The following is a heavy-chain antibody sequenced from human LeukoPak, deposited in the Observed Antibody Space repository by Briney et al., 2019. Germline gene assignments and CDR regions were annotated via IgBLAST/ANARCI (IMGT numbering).Heavy chain of an antibody. Sequence: PSETLSLTCAVYGGSFSGYYWSWIRQPPGKGLEWIGEINHGGSTNYNPSLKSRVTISVDTSKNQFSLKLSSVTAADTAVYYCASSYGSGPLDYWGQGTLVTVSS. CDR3: ASSYGSGPLDY. CDR2: INHGGST. D-gene: IGHD3-10*01. V-gene: IGHV4-34*01. CDR1: GGSFSGYY. J-gene: IGHJ4*02.